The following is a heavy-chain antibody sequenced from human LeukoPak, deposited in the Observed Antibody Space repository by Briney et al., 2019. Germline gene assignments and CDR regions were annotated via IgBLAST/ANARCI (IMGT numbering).Heavy chain of an antibody. CDR2: ISSNSAYL. CDR3: ARTYYYDTNGRVDY. CDR1: GFTFSDYS. D-gene: IGHD3-22*01. V-gene: IGHV3-21*01. J-gene: IGHJ4*02. Sequence: GGSLRLSCAASGFTFSDYSMNWVRQAPGKGLEWVSSISSNSAYLYYVDSLRGRFTVSRDNAKSSLSLQMNSLRVEDTAVYYCARTYYYDTNGRVDYWGQGTLVTVSS.